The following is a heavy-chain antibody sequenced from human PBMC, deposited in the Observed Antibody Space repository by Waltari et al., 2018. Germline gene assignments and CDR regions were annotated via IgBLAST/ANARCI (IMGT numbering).Heavy chain of an antibody. J-gene: IGHJ5*01. D-gene: IGHD2-2*01. V-gene: IGHV3-23*01. CDR3: AKVRHCSSTSCYDHNWFDP. Sequence: EVQLLESGGGLVQPGGSLRLSCAASGFTFSSYAMSWVRQAPGKGLEWVSAISGSGGSTYYADSVKGRFTISRDNSKNTLYLQMTSLRAEDTAVYYCAKVRHCSSTSCYDHNWFDPWGQGTTVTVSS. CDR1: GFTFSSYA. CDR2: ISGSGGST.